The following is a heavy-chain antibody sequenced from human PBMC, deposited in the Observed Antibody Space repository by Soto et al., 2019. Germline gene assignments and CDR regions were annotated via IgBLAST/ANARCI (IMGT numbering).Heavy chain of an antibody. CDR2: VHPGNSDI. J-gene: IGHJ4*02. D-gene: IGHD1-20*01. Sequence: PGESLKISWKASGYSFNSYWIGWVRQMPGKGLEWMGIVHPGNSDIRYSPSFQGQVTVSVDRSISTAYLQWSSLKASDTAMYYCAALTGATFHWGQGTLVTVSS. CDR3: AALTGATFH. V-gene: IGHV5-51*01. CDR1: GYSFNSYW.